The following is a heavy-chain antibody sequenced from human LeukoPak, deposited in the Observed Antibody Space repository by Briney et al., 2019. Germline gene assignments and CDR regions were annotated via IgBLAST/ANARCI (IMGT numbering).Heavy chain of an antibody. V-gene: IGHV4-39*01. Sequence: EXLSLTCAVSGDYISSSSYYWGWIRQSPGTGREWIGDIYHSGRTYYNPSLKSRVAISIDTSKDQFSLRLRSMTAADTAVFYCARRRYYDSTGYFEWGRGTLVTVSS. D-gene: IGHD3-22*01. J-gene: IGHJ1*01. CDR3: ARRRYYDSTGYFE. CDR2: IYHSGRT. CDR1: GDYISSSSYY.